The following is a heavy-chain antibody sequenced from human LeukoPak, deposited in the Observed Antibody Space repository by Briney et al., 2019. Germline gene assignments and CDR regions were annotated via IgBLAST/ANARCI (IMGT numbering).Heavy chain of an antibody. Sequence: SETLSLTCAVYGGSFSGYYWSWIRQPPGKGLEWIGEINHSGSTNYNPSLKSRVTISVDTSKNQFSLKLSSVTAADTAVYYCARDQDSSSYFDYWGQGTLVTVSS. J-gene: IGHJ4*02. CDR2: INHSGST. CDR3: ARDQDSSSYFDY. CDR1: GGSFSGYY. V-gene: IGHV4-34*01. D-gene: IGHD6-13*01.